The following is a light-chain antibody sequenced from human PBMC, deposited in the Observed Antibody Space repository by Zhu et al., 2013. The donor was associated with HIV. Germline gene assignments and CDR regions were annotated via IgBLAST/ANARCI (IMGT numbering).Light chain of an antibody. J-gene: IGKJ1*01. CDR1: QSVYSTY. Sequence: EIVLTQSPGTLSLSPGERGTLSCRASQSVYSTYLAWYQQKPGQAPRLLIFDMSTRATGIPARFSGSGSGTDFTLTISSLEPEDFATYYCQQRSEWWTFGQGTKMDIK. CDR2: DMS. CDR3: QQRSEWWT. V-gene: IGKV3D-20*02.